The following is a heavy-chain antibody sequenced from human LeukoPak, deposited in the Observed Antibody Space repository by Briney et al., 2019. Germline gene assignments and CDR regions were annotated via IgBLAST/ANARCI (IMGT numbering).Heavy chain of an antibody. CDR2: INSDGSST. CDR1: GFTFSSYW. Sequence: PGGSLRLSCAASGFTFSSYWMHWVRQAPGKGLVWVSRINSDGSSTSYADSVKGQFTISRDNAKNTLYLQMNSLRAEDTAVYYCARYCSGGSCYPGFDYWGQGTLVTVSS. CDR3: ARYCSGGSCYPGFDY. V-gene: IGHV3-74*01. D-gene: IGHD2-15*01. J-gene: IGHJ4*02.